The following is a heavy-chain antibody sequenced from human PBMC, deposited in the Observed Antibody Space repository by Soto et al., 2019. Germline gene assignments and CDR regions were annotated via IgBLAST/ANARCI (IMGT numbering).Heavy chain of an antibody. CDR2: ISGSGGSA. Sequence: GGSLRLSCAASGFTFTNYAMNWVRQAPGKGLECVSVISGSGGSAYYADSVKGRFTISRGNSKNTLYLQMNSLRAEDTAVYYCLKEGNAWDFCGRAPIVTV. CDR3: LKEGNAWDF. CDR1: GFTFTNYA. J-gene: IGHJ3*01. V-gene: IGHV3-23*01. D-gene: IGHD2-2*01.